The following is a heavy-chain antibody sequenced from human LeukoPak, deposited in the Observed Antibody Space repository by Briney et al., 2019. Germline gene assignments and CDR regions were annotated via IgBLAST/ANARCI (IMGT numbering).Heavy chain of an antibody. J-gene: IGHJ4*02. CDR2: IYYSGST. D-gene: IGHD2-15*01. CDR1: GGSISSSSYY. CDR3: ARRCSGGSCYVY. V-gene: IGHV4-39*01. Sequence: SETLSLTCTVSGGSISSSSYYWGWIRQPPGKGLEWIGSIYYSGSTYYNPSLKSRVTISVDTSKNQFSLKLSSVTAADTAVCYCARRCSGGSCYVYWGQGTLVTVSS.